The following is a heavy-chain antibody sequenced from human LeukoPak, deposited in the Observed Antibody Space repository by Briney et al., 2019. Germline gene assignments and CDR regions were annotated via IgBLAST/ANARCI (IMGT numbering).Heavy chain of an antibody. J-gene: IGHJ4*02. D-gene: IGHD5-18*01. CDR1: GGSFSGYY. Sequence: SETLSLTCAVYGGSFSGYYWSWIRQPPGKGLEWIGEINHSGSTNYNPSLKSRVTIPVDTSKNQFSLKLSSVTAADTAVYYCARRTDTRGYRRFDYWGQGTLVTVSS. CDR2: INHSGST. V-gene: IGHV4-34*01. CDR3: ARRTDTRGYRRFDY.